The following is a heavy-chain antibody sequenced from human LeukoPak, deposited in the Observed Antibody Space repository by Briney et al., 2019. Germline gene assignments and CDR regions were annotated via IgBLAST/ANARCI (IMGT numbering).Heavy chain of an antibody. CDR3: TKDKGQSSGWLDY. V-gene: IGHV3-30*02. J-gene: IGHJ4*02. D-gene: IGHD6-19*01. Sequence: GGSLRLSCAASGFTLRSFGMHWVRQAPGKGLEWVAFIRYDGSNKYYADSVKGRFTVSRDSPKNTLYLQMNSLRGEDTAVYYCTKDKGQSSGWLDYWGQGTLVTVSS. CDR2: IRYDGSNK. CDR1: GFTLRSFG.